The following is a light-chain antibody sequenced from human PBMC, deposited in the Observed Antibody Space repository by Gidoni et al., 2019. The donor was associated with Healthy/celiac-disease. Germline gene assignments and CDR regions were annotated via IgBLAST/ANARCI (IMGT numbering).Light chain of an antibody. CDR2: GAS. Sequence: EIVLTQSPGTLSLSPGERATLSCRASQSVSSSYLAWYQQKPGQAPRLLIYGASSRATGIPDRFSGSGSWTDFTLTIIRLEPEDFAVYYCQQYGSSPPWTFXQXSKVEIK. V-gene: IGKV3-20*01. CDR1: QSVSSSY. CDR3: QQYGSSPPWT. J-gene: IGKJ1*01.